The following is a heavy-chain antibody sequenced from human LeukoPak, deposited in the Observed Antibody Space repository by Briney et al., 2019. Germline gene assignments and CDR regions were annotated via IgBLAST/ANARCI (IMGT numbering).Heavy chain of an antibody. V-gene: IGHV1-69*13. Sequence: SVEVSCKASEGTFISYAISWVRQAPGQGLEWMGGIIPIFGTANYAQKFQGRVTITADESTSTAYMELSSLRSEDTAVYYCARAYYDSSGYLVVPPTFYFDYWGQGTLVTVSS. CDR2: IIPIFGTA. D-gene: IGHD3-22*01. J-gene: IGHJ4*02. CDR3: ARAYYDSSGYLVVPPTFYFDY. CDR1: EGTFISYA.